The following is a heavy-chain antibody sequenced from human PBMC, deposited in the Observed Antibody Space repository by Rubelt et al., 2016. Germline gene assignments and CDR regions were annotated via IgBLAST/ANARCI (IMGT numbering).Heavy chain of an antibody. V-gene: IGHV4-34*01. J-gene: IGHJ4*02. CDR2: INHSGST. Sequence: QVQLQQWGAGLLKPSETLSLTCAVYGGSFSGYYWSWIRQPPGKGLEWIGEINHSGSTNYNPSLKSRVTISVDTSKNQSSLKLSSVTAADTAVYYCARVNSGYEASDYWGQGTLVTVSS. D-gene: IGHD5-12*01. CDR3: ARVNSGYEASDY. CDR1: GGSFSGYY.